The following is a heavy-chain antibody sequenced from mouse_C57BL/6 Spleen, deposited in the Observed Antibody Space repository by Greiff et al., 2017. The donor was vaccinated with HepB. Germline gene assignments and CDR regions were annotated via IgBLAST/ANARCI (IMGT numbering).Heavy chain of an antibody. CDR2: IHPNSGST. CDR1: GYTFTSYW. CDR3: ARYWDYAMDY. Sequence: QVQLKQPGAELVKPGASVQLSCKASGYTFTSYWMHWVKQRPGQGLEWIGMIHPNSGSTNYNEKFKSKSTLTVDKSSSTAYMQLSSLTSEDSAVYYCARYWDYAMDYWGQGTSVTVSS. J-gene: IGHJ4*01. V-gene: IGHV1-64*01. D-gene: IGHD4-1*01.